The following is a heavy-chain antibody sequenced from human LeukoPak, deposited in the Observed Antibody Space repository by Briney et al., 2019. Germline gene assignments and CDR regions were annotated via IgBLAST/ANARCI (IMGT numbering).Heavy chain of an antibody. CDR3: AKDSSGYSDYFDY. D-gene: IGHD3-22*01. V-gene: IGHV4-34*01. Sequence: PSETLSLTCAVYGGSFSGYYWSWIRQPPGKGLEWIGEINHSGSTNYNPSLKSRVTISVDTSKNQFSLKLSSVTAADTAVYYCAKDSSGYSDYFDYWGQGTLVTVSS. CDR1: GGSFSGYY. J-gene: IGHJ4*02. CDR2: INHSGST.